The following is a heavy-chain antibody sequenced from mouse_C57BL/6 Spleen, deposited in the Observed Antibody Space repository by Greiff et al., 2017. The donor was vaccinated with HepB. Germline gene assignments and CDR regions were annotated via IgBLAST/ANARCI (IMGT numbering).Heavy chain of an antibody. CDR2: IDPENGDT. V-gene: IGHV14-4*01. CDR3: TLTGTDY. Sequence: DVKLQESGAELVRPGASVKLSCTASGFNIKDDYMHWVKQRPEQGLEWIGWIDPENGDTEYASKFQGKATITADTSSNTAYLQLSSLTSEDTAVYYCTLTGTDYWGQGTTLTVSS. D-gene: IGHD4-1*01. CDR1: GFNIKDDY. J-gene: IGHJ2*01.